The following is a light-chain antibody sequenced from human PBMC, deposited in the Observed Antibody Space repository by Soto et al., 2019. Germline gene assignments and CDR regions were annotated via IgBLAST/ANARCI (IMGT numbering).Light chain of an antibody. V-gene: IGKV1-39*01. CDR1: QSLSSD. J-gene: IGKJ4*01. CDR2: AAS. CDR3: QQSYSTLGT. Sequence: DIQMTQSPSSLSASVGDRVTITCRASQSLSSDLNWYQQKPGKAPKLLIYAASSLQSGVPSRFSGSGSGTDFTPTISSLQPEDFATYYCQQSYSTLGTFGGGTKVEIK.